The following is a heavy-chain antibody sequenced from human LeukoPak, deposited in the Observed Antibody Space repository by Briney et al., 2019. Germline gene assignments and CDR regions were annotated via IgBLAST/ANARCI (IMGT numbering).Heavy chain of an antibody. Sequence: TSETLSLTCTVSDDSITSYYWSWIRQPPGKGLEWIGYINHAGITNYNPSLIKRVSISRDTTNNHFSLEPSSAPPADTAVIYCSGTTYYDFWSSYYTTYYYYYTAVWAKGTAVTVSS. CDR1: DDSITSYY. CDR3: SGTTYYDFWSSYYTTYYYYYTAV. D-gene: IGHD3-3*01. CDR2: INHAGIT. V-gene: IGHV4-59*01. J-gene: IGHJ6*03.